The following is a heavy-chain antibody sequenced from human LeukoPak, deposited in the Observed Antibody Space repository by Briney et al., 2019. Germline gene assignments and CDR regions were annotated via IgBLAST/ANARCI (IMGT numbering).Heavy chain of an antibody. CDR1: GYTFTGYY. CDR3: ARGGDTIFGVAEFDY. D-gene: IGHD3-3*01. Sequence: ASVKVSCKASGYTFTGYYMHWVRQAPGQGLEWMGWINPNSGGTNYAQKFQGRVTMTRDTSISTPYMELSRLRSDDTAVYYCARGGDTIFGVAEFDYWGQGTLVTVSS. CDR2: INPNSGGT. J-gene: IGHJ4*02. V-gene: IGHV1-2*02.